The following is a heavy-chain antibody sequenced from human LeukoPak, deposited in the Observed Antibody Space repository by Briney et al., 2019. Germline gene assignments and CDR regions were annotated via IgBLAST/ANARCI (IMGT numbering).Heavy chain of an antibody. CDR2: ISRGGVIS. V-gene: IGHV3-23*01. D-gene: IGHD7-27*01. Sequence: GGSLRLSCAASGFTFSDYAINWVRQTPGKGLEWVSTISRGGVISYYADSVKGRFTISRDNSNNTLYLHMNSLRAEDTAVYYCVSRAGSPWGPFDDWGQGTLVTVSS. J-gene: IGHJ4*02. CDR3: VSRAGSPWGPFDD. CDR1: GFTFSDYA.